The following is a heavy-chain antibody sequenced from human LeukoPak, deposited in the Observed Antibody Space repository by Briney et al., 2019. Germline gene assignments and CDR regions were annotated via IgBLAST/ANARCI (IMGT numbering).Heavy chain of an antibody. V-gene: IGHV1-2*02. CDR2: INPNSGGT. CDR1: GYTFTGYY. D-gene: IGHD3-3*01. Sequence: ASVKVSCKASGYTFTGYYMHWVRQAPGQGLEWMGWINPNSGGTNYAQKFQGRVTMTRDTSISTAYMELSRLRSDDTAVYYCARDHELQFLEWLVNGFDPWGQGTLVTVSS. J-gene: IGHJ5*02. CDR3: ARDHELQFLEWLVNGFDP.